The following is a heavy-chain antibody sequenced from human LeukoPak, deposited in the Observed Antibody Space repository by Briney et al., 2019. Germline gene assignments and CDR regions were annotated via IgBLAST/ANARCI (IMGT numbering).Heavy chain of an antibody. V-gene: IGHV1-24*01. D-gene: IGHD6-19*01. J-gene: IGHJ4*02. CDR3: ATFGYSSGWSHFDY. CDR1: GYTLTELS. Sequence: ASVKVSCKVSGYTLTELSMHWVRQAPGKGLEWMGGFDPEDGETIYAQKFQGRVTMTEDTSTDTAYMELSSLRSEDTAVYYCATFGYSSGWSHFDYWGLGTLVTVSS. CDR2: FDPEDGET.